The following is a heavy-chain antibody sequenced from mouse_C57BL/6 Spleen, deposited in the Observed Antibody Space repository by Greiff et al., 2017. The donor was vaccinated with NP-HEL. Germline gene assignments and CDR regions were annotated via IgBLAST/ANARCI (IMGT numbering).Heavy chain of an antibody. Sequence: QVQLQQPGAELVRPGSSVKLSCKASGYTFTSYWMDWVKQRPGQGLEWIGNIYPSDSETHYNQKFKDKATLTVDKSSSTAYMQLSSLTSEDSAVYYCARGKGWYFDVWGTGTTVTVSS. CDR1: GYTFTSYW. CDR2: IYPSDSET. D-gene: IGHD2-1*01. V-gene: IGHV1-61*01. J-gene: IGHJ1*03. CDR3: ARGKGWYFDV.